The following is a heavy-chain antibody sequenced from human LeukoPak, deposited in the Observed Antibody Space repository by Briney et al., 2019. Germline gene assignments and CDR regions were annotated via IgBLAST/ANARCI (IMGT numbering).Heavy chain of an antibody. CDR2: INPNSGGT. Sequence: GASVKVSCKASGYTFTGYYMHWVRQAPGQGLEWMGWINPNSGGTNYAQKFQGRVTMTRDTSISTAYMELSRLRSDDTAVYYCARGIWFGGLGSYYYYMDVWGKGTTVTVSS. J-gene: IGHJ6*03. CDR1: GYTFTGYY. CDR3: ARGIWFGGLGSYYYYMDV. V-gene: IGHV1-2*02. D-gene: IGHD3-10*01.